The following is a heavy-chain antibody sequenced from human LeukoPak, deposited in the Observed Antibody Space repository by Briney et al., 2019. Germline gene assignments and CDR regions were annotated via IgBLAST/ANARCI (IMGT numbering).Heavy chain of an antibody. Sequence: SETLSLTCTVSGGSISSYYWSWIRQPAGKGLEWIGRIYTSGSTNYNPSLKSRVTMSVDTSKNQFSLKLSSVTAADTAVYYCARGNCSGGSCTRYYYYYYMDVWGKGTTVTISS. V-gene: IGHV4-4*07. CDR2: IYTSGST. D-gene: IGHD2-15*01. CDR3: ARGNCSGGSCTRYYYYYYMDV. J-gene: IGHJ6*03. CDR1: GGSISSYY.